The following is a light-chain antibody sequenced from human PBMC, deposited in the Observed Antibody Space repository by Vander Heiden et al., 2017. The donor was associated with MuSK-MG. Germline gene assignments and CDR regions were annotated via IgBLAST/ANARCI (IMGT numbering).Light chain of an antibody. CDR1: SSNIGSNT. Sequence: QSVLTQPPSASGTPGQRVTISCSGSSSNIGSNTVNWYQQLPGTAPKLLIYSNNQRPSGVPDRFSGSKSGTSASLAISGRQSEDEADYYCAAGDDSRNGWVFGGGTKRTVL. V-gene: IGLV1-44*01. J-gene: IGLJ3*02. CDR2: SNN. CDR3: AAGDDSRNGWV.